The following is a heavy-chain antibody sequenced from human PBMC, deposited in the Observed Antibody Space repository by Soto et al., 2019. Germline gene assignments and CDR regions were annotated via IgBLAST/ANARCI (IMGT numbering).Heavy chain of an antibody. J-gene: IGHJ4*02. Sequence: SETLSLTCTVSGGSISSGDYYWSWIRQPPGKGLEWIGYIYYSGSTYYNPSLKSRVTISVDTSKNQFSLKLSSVTAADTAVYYCARDRYDILTGYYPPDYWGQGTLVTVS. V-gene: IGHV4-30-4*01. D-gene: IGHD3-9*01. CDR1: GGSISSGDYY. CDR3: ARDRYDILTGYYPPDY. CDR2: IYYSGST.